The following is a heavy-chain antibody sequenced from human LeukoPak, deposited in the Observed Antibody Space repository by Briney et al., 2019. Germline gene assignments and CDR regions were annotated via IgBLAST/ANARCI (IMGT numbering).Heavy chain of an antibody. CDR3: ARQHIVVVPAANLNYYYMDV. CDR2: IIPILGIA. J-gene: IGHJ6*03. CDR1: GGTFSSYA. Sequence: SVKVSCKASGGTFSSYAISWVRQAPGQGLEWMGRIIPILGIANYAQKFQGRVTITADKSTSTAYMELSSLRSEVTAVYYCARQHIVVVPAANLNYYYMDVWGKGTTVTVSS. V-gene: IGHV1-69*04. D-gene: IGHD2-2*01.